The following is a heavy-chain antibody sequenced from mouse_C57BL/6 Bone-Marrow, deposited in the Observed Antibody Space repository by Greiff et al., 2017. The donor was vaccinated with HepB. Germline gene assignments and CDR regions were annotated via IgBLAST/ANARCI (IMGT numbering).Heavy chain of an antibody. CDR2: ILPSIGRT. CDR3: ARAITTVVADYAMDY. Sequence: QVQLQQSGSELRSPGSSVKLSCKDFDSEVFPIAYMSWVRQKPGHGFEWIGGILPSIGRTIYGEKFEDKATLAADTLSNTAYLELNSLTSEDSAIYYCARAITTVVADYAMDYWGQGTSVTVSS. CDR1: DSEVFPIAY. D-gene: IGHD1-1*01. V-gene: IGHV15-2*01. J-gene: IGHJ4*01.